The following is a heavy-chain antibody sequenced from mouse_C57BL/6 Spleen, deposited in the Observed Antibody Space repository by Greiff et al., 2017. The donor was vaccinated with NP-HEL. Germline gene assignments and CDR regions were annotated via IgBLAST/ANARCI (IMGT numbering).Heavy chain of an antibody. V-gene: IGHV5-6*01. CDR1: GFTFSSYG. J-gene: IGHJ2*01. CDR2: ISSGGSYT. D-gene: IGHD4-1*01. Sequence: EVMLVESGGDLVKPGGSLKLSCAASGFTFSSYGMSWVRQTPDKRLEWVATISSGGSYTYYPDSVKGRFTISRDNAKNTLYLQMSSLKSEDTAMYYCARHTGTKDYFDYWGQGTTLTVSS. CDR3: ARHTGTKDYFDY.